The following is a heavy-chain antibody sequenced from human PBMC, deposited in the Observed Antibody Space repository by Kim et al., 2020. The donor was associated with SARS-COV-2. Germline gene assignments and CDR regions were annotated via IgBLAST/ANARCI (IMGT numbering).Heavy chain of an antibody. CDR2: ISAYNGNT. J-gene: IGHJ6*02. CDR3: ARDEGYYYGSGSYWGLGYYSGMDV. CDR1: GYTFTSYG. D-gene: IGHD3-10*01. Sequence: ASVKVSCKASGYTFTSYGISWVRQAPGQGLEWMGWISAYNGNTNYAQKLQGRVTMTTDTSTSTAYMELRSLRSDDTAVYYCARDEGYYYGSGSYWGLGYYSGMDVWGQGTTVTVSS. V-gene: IGHV1-18*01.